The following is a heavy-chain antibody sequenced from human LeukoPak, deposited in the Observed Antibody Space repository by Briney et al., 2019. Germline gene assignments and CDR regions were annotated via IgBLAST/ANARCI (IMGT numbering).Heavy chain of an antibody. V-gene: IGHV3-48*03. D-gene: IGHD6-13*01. Sequence: GGSLRLSCAASGFTFSSYEMNWVRQAPGKGLEWVSYISSSGSTIYYADSVKGRFTISRDNAKNSLYLQMNSLRAEDTAVYYCARVPHGYSSSWYADYGMDVWGKGTTVTVSP. CDR1: GFTFSSYE. CDR3: ARVPHGYSSSWYADYGMDV. J-gene: IGHJ6*04. CDR2: ISSSGSTI.